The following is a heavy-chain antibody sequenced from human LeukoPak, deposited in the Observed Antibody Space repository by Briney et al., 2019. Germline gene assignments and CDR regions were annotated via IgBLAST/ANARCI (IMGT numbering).Heavy chain of an antibody. CDR1: GGTFRSYA. J-gene: IGHJ4*02. D-gene: IGHD3-22*01. CDR3: ARVGGGSSGYSFPFDY. Sequence: ASVKVSCKASGGTFRSYATSWVRQAPGQGLEWMGGIIPIFGTANYAQKFQGRVTITTDESTSTAYMELSSLRSEDTAVYYCARVGGGSSGYSFPFDYWGQGTLVTVSS. CDR2: IIPIFGTA. V-gene: IGHV1-69*05.